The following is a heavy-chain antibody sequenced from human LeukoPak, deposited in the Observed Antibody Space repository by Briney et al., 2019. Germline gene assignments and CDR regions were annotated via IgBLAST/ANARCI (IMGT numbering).Heavy chain of an antibody. V-gene: IGHV4-61*02. CDR1: GGSISSSSYY. D-gene: IGHD2-15*01. CDR3: ARDPNCSGGSCYLGYYYYGMDV. Sequence: SETLSLTCTVSGGSISSSSYYWSWIRQPAGKGLEWIGRIYTSGSTNYNPSLKSRVTMSVDTSKNQFSLKLSSVTAADTAVYYCARDPNCSGGSCYLGYYYYGMDVWGQGTTVTVSS. J-gene: IGHJ6*02. CDR2: IYTSGST.